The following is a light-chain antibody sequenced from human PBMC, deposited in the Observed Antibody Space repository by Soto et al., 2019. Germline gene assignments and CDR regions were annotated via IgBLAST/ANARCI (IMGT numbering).Light chain of an antibody. V-gene: IGKV3-20*01. Sequence: IVLTQSPGTPSLSPGERATLSCRASQTVSNNFLAWYQEKPGRGPRLLIYGASTRATGVPDRFSGSGSGTDFTLTISRLDPEDFAVYYCRQYGRSLEFAVGGGTKVEIK. J-gene: IGKJ4*01. CDR2: GAS. CDR1: QTVSNNF. CDR3: RQYGRSLEFA.